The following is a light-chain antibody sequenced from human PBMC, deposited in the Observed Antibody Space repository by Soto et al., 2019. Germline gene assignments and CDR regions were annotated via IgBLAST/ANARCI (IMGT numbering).Light chain of an antibody. Sequence: IQMTQNPSTLSGSVGDRVTITCRASQTISSWLAWYQQKPGKAPKLLIYKASTLKSGVPSRFSGSGSGTEFTLTISSLQSEDFAVYYCQQYNDWWTFGQRSMA. CDR2: KAS. CDR3: QQYNDWWT. V-gene: IGKV1-5*03. J-gene: IGKJ1*01. CDR1: QTISSW.